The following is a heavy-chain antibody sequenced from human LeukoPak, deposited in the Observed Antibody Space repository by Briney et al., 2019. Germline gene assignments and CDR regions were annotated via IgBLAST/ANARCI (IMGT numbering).Heavy chain of an antibody. CDR2: ISSRSTTI. CDR3: ARDGPVAATNGARYFDC. Sequence: PGGSLRLSCVGSGFIFNDYSMNWDRQAPGKGPEWVSYISSRSTTIYYADSVKGRFTISRDTSKNTLYLQMNSLRAEDTAVYYCARDGPVAATNGARYFDCWGQGTLVTVSS. V-gene: IGHV3-48*01. CDR1: GFIFNDYS. D-gene: IGHD6-19*01. J-gene: IGHJ4*02.